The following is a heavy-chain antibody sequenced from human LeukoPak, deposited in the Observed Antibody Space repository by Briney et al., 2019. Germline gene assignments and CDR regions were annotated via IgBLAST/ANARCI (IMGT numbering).Heavy chain of an antibody. CDR2: INHSGST. V-gene: IGHV4-34*01. CDR3: ARGAGYYYYGMDV. CDR1: GGSFSGYY. Sequence: SETLSLTCAVYGGSFSGYYWSWIRQPPGKGLEWIGEINHSGSTNYNPSLKSRVTISVDTSKNQFSLKLSSVTAADTAVYYCARGAGYYYYGMDVWGQGTTVTVSS. J-gene: IGHJ6*02.